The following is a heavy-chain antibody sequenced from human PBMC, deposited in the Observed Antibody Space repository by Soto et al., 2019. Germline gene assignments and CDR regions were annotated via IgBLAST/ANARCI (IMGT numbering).Heavy chain of an antibody. CDR3: VRGDHTLTGYKYYGMDV. J-gene: IGHJ6*02. V-gene: IGHV3-13*05. CDR1: GFTFSSYD. D-gene: IGHD3-9*01. CDR2: FGNSGDP. Sequence: EVQLVEPGGDFIHPGGSLRLSCAAFGFTFSSYDMHWFRKGPGKGLERVSIFGNSGDPHYSGSVKGRFTVSRENGKSSRYLQSYDVRAEHKAVFYIVRGDHTLTGYKYYGMDVWGQGTTVTVSS.